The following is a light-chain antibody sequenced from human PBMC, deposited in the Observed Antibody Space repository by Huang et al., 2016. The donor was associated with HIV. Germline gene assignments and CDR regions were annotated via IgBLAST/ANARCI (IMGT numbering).Light chain of an antibody. V-gene: IGKV3-11*01. CDR1: QRISNY. CDR2: DAS. Sequence: EIVLTQSPATLSLSPGERATLSCRASQRISNYLGWYQQKPGQAPRLLIYDASNRATGIPARFSGRGSVTDFTLTITSLEPEDFAVCYCQQRIDWPLTFGGGTKVESK. CDR3: QQRIDWPLT. J-gene: IGKJ4*01.